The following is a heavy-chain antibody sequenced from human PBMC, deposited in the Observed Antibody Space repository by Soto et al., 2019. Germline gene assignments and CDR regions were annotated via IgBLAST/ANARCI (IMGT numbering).Heavy chain of an antibody. CDR2: INAGNGNT. CDR1: GYTFTSYS. D-gene: IGHD3-3*01. Sequence: ASVKVSRKASGYTFTSYSMHWVRQAPRQRLEWKGRINAGNGNTKYSQKFQGRVTITRDTSASTAYMELSSLRSEDTAVYYCARAKYYDFWSGSNGMDVWGQGTTVTAP. CDR3: ARAKYYDFWSGSNGMDV. V-gene: IGHV1-3*01. J-gene: IGHJ6*02.